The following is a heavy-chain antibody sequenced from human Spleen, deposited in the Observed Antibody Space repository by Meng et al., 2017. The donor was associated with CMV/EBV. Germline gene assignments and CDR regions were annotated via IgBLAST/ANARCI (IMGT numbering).Heavy chain of an antibody. D-gene: IGHD3-10*02. CDR3: ARLMFGHWYFDL. Sequence: GESLKISCAASGFTVSSNYMSWVRQAPGKGLERVSVIYSGGSTYYADSVKGRFTISRDNSKDTLYLQMNSLRAEDTAVYYCARLMFGHWYFDLWGRGTLVTVSS. J-gene: IGHJ2*01. CDR2: IYSGGST. CDR1: GFTVSSNY. V-gene: IGHV3-53*01.